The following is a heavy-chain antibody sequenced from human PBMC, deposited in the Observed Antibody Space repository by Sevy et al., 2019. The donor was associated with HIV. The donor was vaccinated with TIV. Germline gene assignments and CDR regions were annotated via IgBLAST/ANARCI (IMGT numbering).Heavy chain of an antibody. CDR3: ARSNWVTATNGFSKSYYFDY. Sequence: SDTLSLTCTVSGDSFSSYFWAWIRQPAGKGLEWIGRINTSGSTNYNPSLKSRVTMSVDTSKSKFSLKVTSLTAADTAIYFCARSNWVTATNGFSKSYYFDYWGQGSLVTVSS. D-gene: IGHD7-27*01. CDR2: INTSGST. J-gene: IGHJ4*02. V-gene: IGHV4-4*07. CDR1: GDSFSSYF.